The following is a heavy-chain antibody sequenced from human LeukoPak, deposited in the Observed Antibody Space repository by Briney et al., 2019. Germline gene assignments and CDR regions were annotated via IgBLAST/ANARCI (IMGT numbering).Heavy chain of an antibody. J-gene: IGHJ4*02. V-gene: IGHV1-2*02. CDR1: GYTFSDYY. Sequence: ASVKVSCKASGYTFSDYYVHCVRQAPGQGLEWMGWINPNSGGTDYAQKFRGRVTLTRDTSISTAYMELSSLRSDDAAVYYCARGVGPTIFFNYWGQGTLVTVSS. CDR3: ARGVGPTIFFNY. D-gene: IGHD1-26*01. CDR2: INPNSGGT.